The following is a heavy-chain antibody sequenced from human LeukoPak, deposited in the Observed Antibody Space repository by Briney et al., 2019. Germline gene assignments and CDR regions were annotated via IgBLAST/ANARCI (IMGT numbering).Heavy chain of an antibody. CDR3: AREVDTAMVTGFDY. J-gene: IGHJ4*02. D-gene: IGHD5-18*01. Sequence: PGGSLRLSCAASGFTFSSYAMHWVRQAPGKGLEWVAVISYDGSNKYYADSVKGRFTISRDNSKNTLYLQMSSLRAEDTAVYYCAREVDTAMVTGFDYWGQGTLVTVSS. V-gene: IGHV3-30-3*01. CDR1: GFTFSSYA. CDR2: ISYDGSNK.